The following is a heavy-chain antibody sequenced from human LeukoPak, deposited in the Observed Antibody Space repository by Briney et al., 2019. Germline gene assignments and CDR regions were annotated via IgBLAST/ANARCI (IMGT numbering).Heavy chain of an antibody. CDR3: ARVPGTYLYYFDY. CDR1: GGSISSYY. V-gene: IGHV4-59*01. D-gene: IGHD1-26*01. CDR2: IYYSGSSNSGST. Sequence: SETLFLTCTVSGGSISSYYWTWIRQPPGKALEWIGYIYYSGSSNSGSTNYNPSLKSRVTISMDTSKNQFSLKLTSVTAADTAVYYCARVPGTYLYYFDYWGQGTLVTVSS. J-gene: IGHJ4*02.